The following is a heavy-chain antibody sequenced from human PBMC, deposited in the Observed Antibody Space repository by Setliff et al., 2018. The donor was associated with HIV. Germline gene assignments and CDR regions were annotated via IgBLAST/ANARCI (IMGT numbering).Heavy chain of an antibody. V-gene: IGHV4-38-2*01. CDR2: IYHSGST. CDR1: GYSISSGYY. CDR3: ARLQPREEWRPSSYIDY. D-gene: IGHD3-3*01. J-gene: IGHJ4*02. Sequence: PSETLSLTCAVSGYSISSGYYWGWIRQPPGEGLEWIGSIYHSGSTYYNPSLKSRVTISVDTSKNQFSLKLSSVTAADTAVYYCARLQPREEWRPSSYIDYWGQGTLVTVSS.